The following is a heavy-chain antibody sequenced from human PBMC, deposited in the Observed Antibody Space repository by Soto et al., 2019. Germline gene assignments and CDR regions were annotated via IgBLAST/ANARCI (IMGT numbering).Heavy chain of an antibody. CDR3: ARGRFAYCGGDCYSYFDY. J-gene: IGHJ4*02. CDR1: GGSISSGGYY. D-gene: IGHD2-21*02. Sequence: PSETLSLTCTVSGGSISSGGYYWIWIRQHPGKGLEWIGYIYYSGSTYYNPSLKSRVTISVDTSKNQFSLKLSSVTAADTAVYYCARGRFAYCGGDCYSYFDYWGQGTLVTVSS. CDR2: IYYSGST. V-gene: IGHV4-31*03.